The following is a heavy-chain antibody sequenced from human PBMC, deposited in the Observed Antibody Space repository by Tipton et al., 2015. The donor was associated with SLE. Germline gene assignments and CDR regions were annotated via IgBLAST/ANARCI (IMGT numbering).Heavy chain of an antibody. J-gene: IGHJ4*02. V-gene: IGHV3-30*02. CDR2: IRYDGSNK. D-gene: IGHD2-2*01. CDR1: GFTFSSYG. Sequence: GSLRLSCAASGFTFSSYGMHWVRQAPGKGLEWVAFIRYDGSNKYYADSVKGRLTISRDNSKNTLYLQMNSLRAEDTAVYYCAKDGDIVVVPAAIGNYCDYWGQGTLVTVSS. CDR3: AKDGDIVVVPAAIGNYCDY.